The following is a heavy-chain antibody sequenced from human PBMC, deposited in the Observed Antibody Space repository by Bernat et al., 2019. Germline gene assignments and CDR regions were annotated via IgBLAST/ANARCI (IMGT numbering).Heavy chain of an antibody. CDR2: FNHSGRT. J-gene: IGHJ4*02. CDR3: ARQHLAYCGGDCPGLGKIDY. V-gene: IGHV4-4*03. D-gene: IGHD2-21*02. CDR1: VGSFSVINW. Sequence: QVQLQESGQGLGNPRGTLSPPSLFSVGSFSVINWWIWVRQPPGKGLDGMGEFNHSGRTTYNPSLKSRVTISVDKSKNQFSLKLSSVTAADTAVYYCARQHLAYCGGDCPGLGKIDYWGQGTLVTVSS.